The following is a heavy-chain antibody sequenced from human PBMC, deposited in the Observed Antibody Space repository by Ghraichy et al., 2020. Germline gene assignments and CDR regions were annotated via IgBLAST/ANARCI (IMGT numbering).Heavy chain of an antibody. CDR3: ARDAAGGERGWLQLFGGGYFDY. J-gene: IGHJ4*02. D-gene: IGHD5-24*01. Sequence: SETLSLTCTVSGGSISSYYWSWIRQPPGKGLEWIGYIYYSGSTNYNPSLKSRVTISVDTSKNQFSLKLSSVTAADTAVYYCARDAAGGERGWLQLFGGGYFDYWGQGTLVTVSS. CDR2: IYYSGST. CDR1: GGSISSYY. V-gene: IGHV4-59*01.